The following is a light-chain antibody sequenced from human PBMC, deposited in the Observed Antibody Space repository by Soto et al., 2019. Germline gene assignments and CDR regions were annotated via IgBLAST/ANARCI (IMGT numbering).Light chain of an antibody. V-gene: IGLV1-44*01. Sequence: QSVLTQPPSASGTPGQRVTISCSGSSSNIGRNTVNWYQQVPGTAPKLLIYDNNKRPSGVPDRFSGSKSDTSAFLAISVLQSEDEADFYCAAWDASLNGWVFGGETKLTVL. CDR2: DNN. J-gene: IGLJ3*02. CDR3: AAWDASLNGWV. CDR1: SSNIGRNT.